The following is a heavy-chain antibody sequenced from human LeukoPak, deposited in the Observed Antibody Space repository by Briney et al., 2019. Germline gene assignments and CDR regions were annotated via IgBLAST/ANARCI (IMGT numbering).Heavy chain of an antibody. D-gene: IGHD3-16*01. CDR3: ARVRRYGGITWEFDP. Sequence: SETLSLTCTVSGGSITSSFYWSWIRQSPGKGLEWIGYIYNSGGTKYNPSLKSRLTISVDTSKNQFSLNLSSVTAAGTAVYYCARVRRYGGITWEFDPWGQGTLVTVSS. J-gene: IGHJ5*02. V-gene: IGHV4-59*01. CDR2: IYNSGGT. CDR1: GGSITSSFY.